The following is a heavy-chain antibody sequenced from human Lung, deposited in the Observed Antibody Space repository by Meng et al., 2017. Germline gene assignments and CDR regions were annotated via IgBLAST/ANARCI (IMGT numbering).Heavy chain of an antibody. Sequence: QAQPVQSGPEVKTPGASVKVSCKASDYTFTGYGVSWVRQAPGQGLEWMAWLGAHDGDTSHAPKFQGRVTVSADRPTATAYMELRSLRSDDTAVYYCARGTPGRSYSDYWGQGTLVTVSS. D-gene: IGHD3-10*01. V-gene: IGHV1-18*01. CDR1: DYTFTGYG. CDR2: LGAHDGDT. J-gene: IGHJ4*02. CDR3: ARGTPGRSYSDY.